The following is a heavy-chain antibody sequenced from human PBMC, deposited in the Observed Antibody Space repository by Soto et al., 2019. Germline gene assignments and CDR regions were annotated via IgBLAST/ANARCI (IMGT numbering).Heavy chain of an antibody. CDR1: GGSISTRNSISTRSFY. V-gene: IGHV4-39*01. Sequence: QLQLQESGPGLVKASETLSLTCTVSGGSISTRNSISTRSFYWGWMRQPPGKGLQWIASISYSDGRFYNSSLKSRLTISVDTSKNQFSLSLRSVTAAVTAVYYCASHRTFWPFDSWGQGTVVTVSS. CDR2: ISYSDGR. CDR3: ASHRTFWPFDS. D-gene: IGHD2-8*01. J-gene: IGHJ4*02.